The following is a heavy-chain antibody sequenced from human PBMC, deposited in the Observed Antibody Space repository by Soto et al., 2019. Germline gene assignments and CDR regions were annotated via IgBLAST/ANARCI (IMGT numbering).Heavy chain of an antibody. Sequence: SGPTLVKPTQTLTLTCTFSGFSLSTSGVGVGWIRQPPGKALEWLALIYWDDDKRYSPSLKSRLTITKDTSKNQVVLTMTNMDPVDTATYYCAHTLYDFWSGYYHSWFDPWGQGTLVTVSS. CDR2: IYWDDDK. D-gene: IGHD3-3*01. CDR3: AHTLYDFWSGYYHSWFDP. J-gene: IGHJ5*02. V-gene: IGHV2-5*02. CDR1: GFSLSTSGVG.